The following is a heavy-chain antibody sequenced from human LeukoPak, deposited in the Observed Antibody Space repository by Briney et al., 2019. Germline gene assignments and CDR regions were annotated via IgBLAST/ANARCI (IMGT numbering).Heavy chain of an antibody. CDR2: ISTNGGST. CDR3: AQRAYCSGASCYHHFDY. CDR1: GFSFSNYG. V-gene: IGHV3-23*01. J-gene: IGHJ4*02. D-gene: IGHD2-15*01. Sequence: PGGSLRLSCAASGFSFSNYGMSWVRQAPGKGLEWVSIISTNGGSTYYADSVKGRFTMSRDNSENTLYLQMNSLRAEDTAVYYCAQRAYCSGASCYHHFDYWGQGALVTVPS.